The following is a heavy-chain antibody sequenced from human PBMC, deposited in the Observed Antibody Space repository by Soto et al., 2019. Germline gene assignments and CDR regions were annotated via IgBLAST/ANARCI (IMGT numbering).Heavy chain of an antibody. V-gene: IGHV4-31*03. J-gene: IGHJ4*02. CDR2: IYYSGST. Sequence: QVQLQESGPGLVKPSQTLSLTCTVSGGCISSGGYYWTWIRQHPGKGLEWIGYIYYSGSTYYNPSLKGRVTISVDTSKNQFSLKLSSVTAADTAVYYCAIGVTMVRGVIHTPYFDYWGQGTLVTVSS. CDR1: GGCISSGGYY. CDR3: AIGVTMVRGVIHTPYFDY. D-gene: IGHD3-10*01.